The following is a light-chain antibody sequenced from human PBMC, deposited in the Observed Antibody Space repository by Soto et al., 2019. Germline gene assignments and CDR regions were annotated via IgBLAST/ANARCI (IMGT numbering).Light chain of an antibody. J-gene: IGKJ1*01. Sequence: DVQMTQSPSTLSASVGDSVTITCRASQSIAASLAWYQLKPGEAPKLLIYDVSNLESGVPSRFSGSGSGTEFSLTIRSLHPDDFATYYCQQYDYSRTFGQGTKGEIK. CDR2: DVS. V-gene: IGKV1-5*01. CDR1: QSIAAS. CDR3: QQYDYSRT.